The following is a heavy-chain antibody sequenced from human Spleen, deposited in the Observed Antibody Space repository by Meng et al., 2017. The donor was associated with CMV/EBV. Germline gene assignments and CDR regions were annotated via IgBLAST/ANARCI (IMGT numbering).Heavy chain of an antibody. CDR3: ARDISSGVTIFVVVIGSNWFDP. CDR2: INPNSGGT. Sequence: ASVQVSCKASGYTFTGYYMHWVRQAPGQGLEWMGWINPNSGGTNYAQKFQGRVTMTRDTSISTAYMELSRLRSDDTAVYYCARDISSGVTIFVVVIGSNWFDPWGQGTLVTVSS. V-gene: IGHV1-2*02. J-gene: IGHJ5*02. CDR1: GYTFTGYY. D-gene: IGHD3-3*01.